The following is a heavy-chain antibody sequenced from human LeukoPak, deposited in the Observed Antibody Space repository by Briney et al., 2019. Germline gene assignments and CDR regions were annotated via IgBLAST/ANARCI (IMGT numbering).Heavy chain of an antibody. J-gene: IGHJ4*02. D-gene: IGHD5-18*01. Sequence: SETLSLTCAVYGGSFNNYYWTWIRQSPGKGLEWIGDISQSETTNYNPSLESRIALSIDTSRNQFSPRLSSLTAADTAVYFCARGGFNSYGYFYWGQGVLVTVSS. CDR3: ARGGFNSYGYFY. CDR2: ISQSETT. CDR1: GGSFNNYY. V-gene: IGHV4-34*01.